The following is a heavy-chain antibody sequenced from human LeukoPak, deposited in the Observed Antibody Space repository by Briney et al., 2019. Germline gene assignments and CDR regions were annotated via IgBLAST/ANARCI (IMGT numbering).Heavy chain of an antibody. D-gene: IGHD5-18*01. Sequence: SETLSLTCTVSGGSISSGSYYWSWIRQPAGKGLEWIGRIYTSGSTYYNPSLKSRVTISVDTSKNQFSLKLSSVTAADTAVYYCARGGGGIQLWKILDYWGQGTLVTVSS. V-gene: IGHV4-61*02. CDR2: IYTSGST. CDR1: GGSISSGSYY. J-gene: IGHJ4*02. CDR3: ARGGGGIQLWKILDY.